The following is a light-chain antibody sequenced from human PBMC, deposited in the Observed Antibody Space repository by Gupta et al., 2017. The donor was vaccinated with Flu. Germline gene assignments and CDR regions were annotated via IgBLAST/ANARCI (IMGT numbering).Light chain of an antibody. CDR2: KVS. Sequence: DVVMTQSPLSLPVTLGQPASISCRSSQSLVYIDGNTYLSWFQQRPGQSPRRLIYKVSNRDSGVPDRFSRSASGTDFTLKISRVEAEDVGVYYCRRGKHWRQRFGQETNQEIQ. J-gene: IGKJ1*01. CDR3: RRGKHWRQR. CDR1: QSLVYIDGNTY. V-gene: IGKV2-30*01.